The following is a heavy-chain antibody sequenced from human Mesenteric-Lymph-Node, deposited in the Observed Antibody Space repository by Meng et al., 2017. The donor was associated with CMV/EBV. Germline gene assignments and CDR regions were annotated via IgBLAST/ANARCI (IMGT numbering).Heavy chain of an antibody. CDR3: AKTSAYYYFDY. CDR2: IGSTGTTI. V-gene: IGHV3-48*03. D-gene: IGHD3-22*01. J-gene: IGHJ4*02. CDR1: GFSFSGYE. Sequence: GESLKISCAASGFSFSGYEMNWVRQAPGKGLEWVSYIGSTGTTIYYADSVKGRFIISRDNAKNSLYLQMNSLRAEDTAVYYCAKTSAYYYFDYWGQGTLVTSPQ.